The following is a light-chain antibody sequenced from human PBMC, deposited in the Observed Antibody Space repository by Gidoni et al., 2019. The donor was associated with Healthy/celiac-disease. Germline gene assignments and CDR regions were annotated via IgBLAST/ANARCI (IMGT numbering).Light chain of an antibody. CDR2: QDS. J-gene: IGLJ1*01. Sequence: SYELTHPPSVPVSPGQTASITCSGDKLGDKYACWYQQKPGQSPVLIIYQDSKRPSGIPERVSGSNSGNTATLTISGTQAMNEADYYCQARDSSSYVFGTGTKVTVL. CDR3: QARDSSSYV. CDR1: KLGDKY. V-gene: IGLV3-1*01.